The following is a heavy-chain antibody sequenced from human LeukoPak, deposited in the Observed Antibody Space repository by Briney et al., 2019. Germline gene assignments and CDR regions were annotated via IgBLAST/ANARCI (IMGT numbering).Heavy chain of an antibody. J-gene: IGHJ4*02. CDR3: ANLIFTAYSRPSYFDS. CDR1: GFPFGSYA. Sequence: PGGSLRLSCGASGFPFGSYAMSWVRQAPGKGLEWVSALTASGGTTHYADSVKGRFTISRDNSKNTLYLHMNSLRAEDTAVYYCANLIFTAYSRPSYFDSWGQGTLVTVSS. D-gene: IGHD3-9*01. V-gene: IGHV3-23*01. CDR2: LTASGGTT.